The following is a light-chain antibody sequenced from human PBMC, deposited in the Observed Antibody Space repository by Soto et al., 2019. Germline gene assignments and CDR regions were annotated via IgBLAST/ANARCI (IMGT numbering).Light chain of an antibody. V-gene: IGKV3-15*01. J-gene: IGKJ1*01. CDR1: QSVRSN. CDR2: GAS. Sequence: EIVLTQSPGTLSLSPGERVTLSCRASQSVRSNYLAWYQQKPGQAPRLLIYGASTRATGIPARFSGSGSGTEFTLTISSLQSEDFAVYYCQQYNNWPRTFGQGTKVDIK. CDR3: QQYNNWPRT.